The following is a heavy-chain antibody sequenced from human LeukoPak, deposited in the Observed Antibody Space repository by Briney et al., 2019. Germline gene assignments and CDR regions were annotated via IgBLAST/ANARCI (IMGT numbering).Heavy chain of an antibody. CDR2: IYTSGST. CDR3: ARVVVRGVIPAFDY. CDR1: GGSISSGSYY. V-gene: IGHV4-61*02. D-gene: IGHD3-10*01. Sequence: SETLSLTCTVSGGSISSGSYYWSWIRQPAGKGLEWIGRIYTSGSTNYNPSLKSRVTISVDTSKNQFSLKLSSVTAADTAVYYCARVVVRGVIPAFDYWGQGTLVTVSS. J-gene: IGHJ4*02.